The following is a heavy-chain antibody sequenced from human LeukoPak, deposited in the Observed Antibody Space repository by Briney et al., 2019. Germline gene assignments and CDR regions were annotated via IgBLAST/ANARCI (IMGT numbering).Heavy chain of an antibody. CDR3: ARDWEMATISGYFDY. CDR1: GYTFTGNY. CDR2: INPNSGGT. V-gene: IGHV1-2*02. J-gene: IGHJ4*02. D-gene: IGHD5-24*01. Sequence: ASVKVSCKASGYTFTGNYMHWVRQAPGQGLEWMGWINPNSGGTNYAQKFQGRVTMTRDTSISTAYMELSRLRSDDTAVYYCARDWEMATISGYFDYWGQGTLVTVSS.